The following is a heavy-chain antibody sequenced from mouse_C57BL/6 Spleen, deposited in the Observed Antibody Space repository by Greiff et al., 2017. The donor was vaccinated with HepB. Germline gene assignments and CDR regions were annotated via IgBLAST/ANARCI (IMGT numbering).Heavy chain of an antibody. V-gene: IGHV5-9*01. Sequence: EVQGVESGGGLVKPGGSLKLSCAASGFTFSSYTMSWVRQTPEKRLEWVATISGGGGNTYYPDSVKGRFTISRDNAKNTLYLQMSSLRSEDTALYYCARREGSSGYGAMDYWGQGTSVTVSS. D-gene: IGHD3-2*02. CDR3: ARREGSSGYGAMDY. J-gene: IGHJ4*01. CDR2: ISGGGGNT. CDR1: GFTFSSYT.